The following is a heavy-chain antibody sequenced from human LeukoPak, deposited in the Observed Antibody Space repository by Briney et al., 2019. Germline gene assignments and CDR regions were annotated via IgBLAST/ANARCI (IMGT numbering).Heavy chain of an antibody. D-gene: IGHD4-23*01. V-gene: IGHV3-48*03. CDR2: LSGGGTSI. Sequence: GGSLRLPRAAWGFPYRIYEMLRAPDPRGRGGVGVSYLSGGGTSILYADSVKGRFTISRDNAKNSLYPQMNSLTAEDTGVYYCSRDARDSWSLPVAFDIWGHGTTVTVSS. CDR3: SRDARDSWSLPVAFDI. CDR1: GFPYRIYE. J-gene: IGHJ3*02.